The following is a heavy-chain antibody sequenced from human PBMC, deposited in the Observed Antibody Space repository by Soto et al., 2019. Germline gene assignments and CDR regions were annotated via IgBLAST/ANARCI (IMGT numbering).Heavy chain of an antibody. CDR1: GITFSDYA. J-gene: IGHJ4*02. CDR2: ISGSGRST. Sequence: GGSLRLSCAASGITFSDYALSWVRQAPGKGLEWVSGISGSGRSTHYADSVRGRFTISRDNSKNTLSLQMNSLRADDTAVYFCAKDVNYDVLAGYYYYWGQGTRVTVSS. D-gene: IGHD3-9*01. V-gene: IGHV3-23*01. CDR3: AKDVNYDVLAGYYYY.